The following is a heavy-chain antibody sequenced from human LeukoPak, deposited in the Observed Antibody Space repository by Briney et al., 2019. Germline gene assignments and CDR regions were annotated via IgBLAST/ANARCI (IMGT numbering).Heavy chain of an antibody. CDR1: GYSFTKYG. CDR2: ISDYSGNT. D-gene: IGHD2-21*02. Sequence: GAAVKVSCKASGYSFTKYGISWVRQPPGQGLAGMGWISDYSGNTNYAPKLQGRVTMTTDKTTSTAYIELRSLTSADTGTYYCARGGATYGDLLEYDYWGQGTLVTVSS. CDR3: ARGGATYGDLLEYDY. V-gene: IGHV1-18*01. J-gene: IGHJ4*02.